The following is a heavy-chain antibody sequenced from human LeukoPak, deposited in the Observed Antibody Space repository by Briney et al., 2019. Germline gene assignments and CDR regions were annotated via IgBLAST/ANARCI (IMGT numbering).Heavy chain of an antibody. CDR3: ARDICSSTSCYSNWFDP. V-gene: IGHV3-21*01. D-gene: IGHD2-2*01. CDR1: GFTFSSYS. CDR2: ISSSSSYI. J-gene: IGHJ5*02. Sequence: GGSLRLSCAASGFTFSSYSMNWVRQAPGKGLEWVSPISSSSSYIYYADSVKGRFTISRDNAKNSLYLQMNSLRAEDTAVYYCARDICSSTSCYSNWFDPWGQGTLVTVSS.